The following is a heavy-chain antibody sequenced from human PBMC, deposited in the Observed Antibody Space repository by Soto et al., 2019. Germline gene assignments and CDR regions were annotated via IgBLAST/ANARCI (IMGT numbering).Heavy chain of an antibody. CDR2: ISGSDGST. J-gene: IGHJ4*02. CDR1: GFTFSSYA. CDR3: AKHYGSGSHYKGFHY. D-gene: IGHD3-10*01. Sequence: EVQLLDSGGGLVQPGGSLRLSCAASGFTFSSYAMSWVRQAPGKGLEWVSSISGSDGSTYYADSVKGRFTISRENSKNTLYLQMNSLRAEDTAVYYCAKHYGSGSHYKGFHYWGQGTLVTVSS. V-gene: IGHV3-23*01.